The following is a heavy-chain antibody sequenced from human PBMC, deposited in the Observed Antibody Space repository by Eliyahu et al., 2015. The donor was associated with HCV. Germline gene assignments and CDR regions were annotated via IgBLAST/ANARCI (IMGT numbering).Heavy chain of an antibody. J-gene: IGHJ5*02. CDR3: AKGPGFSAWFDP. V-gene: IGHV4-59*01. D-gene: IGHD3-10*01. Sequence: QVQLQESGPGLVKPSETLSLTCTLPGGSFSTFYWSWIRQSPGKGLEWLGYVYYSGRTTYNPSLKSRVTISVDTSNNQFSLKLSSVTAADSAMYYCAKGPGFSAWFDPWGQGTLVTVSS. CDR2: VYYSGRT. CDR1: GGSFSTFY.